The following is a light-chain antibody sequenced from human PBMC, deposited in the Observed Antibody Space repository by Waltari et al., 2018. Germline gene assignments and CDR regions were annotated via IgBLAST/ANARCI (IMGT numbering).Light chain of an antibody. CDR1: SSDVGGYDY. V-gene: IGLV2-8*01. CDR3: SSHAGSNTFVV. J-gene: IGLJ2*01. Sequence: QSALTQPPSASGSPGQSVTISCTGTSSDVGGYDYVPWYQQHPGKAPKLMISEVSKRPSGVPDRFSGSKSGNTASLTVSGLQAEDEADYYCSSHAGSNTFVVFGGGTKLTVL. CDR2: EVS.